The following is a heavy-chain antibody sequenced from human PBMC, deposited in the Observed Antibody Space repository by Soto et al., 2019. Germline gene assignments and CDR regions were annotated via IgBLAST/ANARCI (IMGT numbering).Heavy chain of an antibody. CDR1: GYSFTSYD. D-gene: IGHD1-26*01. Sequence: QVQLVQSGAEVKKPGASVKVSCKASGYSFTSYDIYWVRQATGQGLEWMGLMKPNSGNTAYAQKFQGRDTMTRNTSITTALMELRSLESEDTAVYYCAREHSGRYPHWGQGTLVTVSS. CDR3: AREHSGRYPH. CDR2: MKPNSGNT. V-gene: IGHV1-8*01. J-gene: IGHJ4*02.